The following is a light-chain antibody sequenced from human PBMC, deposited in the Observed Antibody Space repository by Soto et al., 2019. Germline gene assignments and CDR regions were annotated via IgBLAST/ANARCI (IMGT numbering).Light chain of an antibody. V-gene: IGLV2-8*01. J-gene: IGLJ1*01. CDR3: ISYAGNNNVCPYV. Sequence: QSALTQPPSASGSPGQSVTISCTGTSSDVGDYNYVSWYQHHPGKAPKLMIYEVNKRPSGVPDRFSGSKSGNTASLTVSGLQAEDEADYYCISYAGNNNVCPYVFGTGTKLTVL. CDR2: EVN. CDR1: SSDVGDYNY.